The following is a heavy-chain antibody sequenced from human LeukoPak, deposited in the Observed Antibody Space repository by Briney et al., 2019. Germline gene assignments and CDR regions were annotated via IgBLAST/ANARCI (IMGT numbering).Heavy chain of an antibody. V-gene: IGHV1-46*01. J-gene: IGHJ4*02. CDR2: ISPSGGST. CDR1: GYTFTSNY. D-gene: IGHD3-10*01. CDR3: ARDRWQYVSGSYYLDY. Sequence: GASVKVSCKAFGYTFTSNYMHWVRQAPGQGPEWMGVISPSGGSTTYAQKFQGRVTLTRDMSTSTDYLELSSLRSEDTAVYYCARDRWQYVSGSYYLDYWGQGTLVTVSS.